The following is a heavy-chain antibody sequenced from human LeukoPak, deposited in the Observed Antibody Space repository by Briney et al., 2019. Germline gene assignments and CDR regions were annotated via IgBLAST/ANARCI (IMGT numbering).Heavy chain of an antibody. CDR2: ISSSSSYI. D-gene: IGHD2-15*01. Sequence: GGSLRLSCAASGFTFSSYSMNWVRQAPGKGLEWVSSISSSSSYIYYADSVKGRFTTSRDNAKNSLYLQMNSLRAEDTAVYYCARVVAANFYYYYYMDVWGKGTTVTVSS. CDR3: ARVVAANFYYYYYMDV. CDR1: GFTFSSYS. V-gene: IGHV3-21*01. J-gene: IGHJ6*03.